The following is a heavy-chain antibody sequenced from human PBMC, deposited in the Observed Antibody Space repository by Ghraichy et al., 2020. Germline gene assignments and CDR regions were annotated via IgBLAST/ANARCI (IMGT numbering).Heavy chain of an antibody. CDR1: GFTFRTYA. D-gene: IGHD3/OR15-3a*01. CDR3: AKFARDWPNEYLQH. Sequence: GGSLRLSCVASGFTFRTYAMSRVRQAPGKGLEWVSAITDNGGTTYDAESVKGRFTISRDNSKNTLFLQMNSLRGEDTAVYYCAKFARDWPNEYLQHWGQGALVTVSS. V-gene: IGHV3-23*01. CDR2: ITDNGGTT. J-gene: IGHJ1*01.